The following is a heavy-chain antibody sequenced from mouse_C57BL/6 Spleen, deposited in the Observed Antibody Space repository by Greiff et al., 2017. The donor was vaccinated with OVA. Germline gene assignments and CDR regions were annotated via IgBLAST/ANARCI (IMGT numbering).Heavy chain of an antibody. Sequence: QVQLQQSGPGLVQPSQSLSITCTVSGFSLTSYGVHWVRQSPGKGLEWLGVIWSGGSTDYNAAFISRLSISKDNSKSQVFFKMNSLQADDTAIYYCAVSYYGSSYVFDYWGQGTTLTVSS. CDR2: IWSGGST. J-gene: IGHJ2*01. CDR3: AVSYYGSSYVFDY. CDR1: GFSLTSYG. D-gene: IGHD1-1*01. V-gene: IGHV2-2*01.